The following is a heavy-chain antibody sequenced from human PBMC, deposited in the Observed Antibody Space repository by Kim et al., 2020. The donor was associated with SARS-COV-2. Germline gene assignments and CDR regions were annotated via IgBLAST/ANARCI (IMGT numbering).Heavy chain of an antibody. CDR3: AMGHCSGGSCYSRWYYYY. CDR1: GGSFSGYY. V-gene: IGHV4-34*01. Sequence: SETLSLTCAVYGGSFSGYYWSWIRQPPGKGLEWIGEINHSGSTNYNPSLKSRVTISVDTSKNQFSLKLSSVTAADTAVYYCAMGHCSGGSCYSRWYYYY. CDR2: INHSGST. J-gene: IGHJ6*01. D-gene: IGHD2-15*01.